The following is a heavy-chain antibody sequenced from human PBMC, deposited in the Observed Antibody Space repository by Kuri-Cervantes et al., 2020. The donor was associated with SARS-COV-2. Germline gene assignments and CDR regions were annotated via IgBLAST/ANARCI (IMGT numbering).Heavy chain of an antibody. V-gene: IGHV4-34*01. J-gene: IGHJ3*02. CDR1: GGSFSGFY. CDR3: ARASTTIYGVLIALFSSNAFGI. D-gene: IGHD3-3*01. Sequence: ESLKISCAVYGGSFSGFYWGWIRQAPGKGLEWIGEINHSGSANYSPSLKSRVTISVDTSKNQFSLRLSSVTAADTGVYYCARASTTIYGVLIALFSSNAFGIWGQGTMVTVSS. CDR2: INHSGSA.